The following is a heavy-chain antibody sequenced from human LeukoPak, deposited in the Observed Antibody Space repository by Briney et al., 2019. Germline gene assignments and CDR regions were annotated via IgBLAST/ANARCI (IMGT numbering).Heavy chain of an antibody. J-gene: IGHJ6*02. Sequence: SVTVSCTASGGTFSSYAISWVRQAPGQGLEWMGGIIPIFGTANYAQKFQGRVTITADESTSTAYMELRSLRSEDTAVYYCTRERVRGVIIAYYYYGMDVWGQGTTVTVSS. D-gene: IGHD3-10*01. CDR1: GGTFSSYA. CDR2: IIPIFGTA. V-gene: IGHV1-69*13. CDR3: TRERVRGVIIAYYYYGMDV.